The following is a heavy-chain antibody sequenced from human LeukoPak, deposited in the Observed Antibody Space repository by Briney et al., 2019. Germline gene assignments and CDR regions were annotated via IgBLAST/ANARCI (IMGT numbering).Heavy chain of an antibody. D-gene: IGHD3-10*01. J-gene: IGHJ4*02. V-gene: IGHV5-51*01. CDR2: IYPDNSAT. CDR3: ARHGTGSSYMTIDY. Sequence: GESLKISCKGSGYIFSTYWIGWVRQMPGKGLEWIAIIYPDNSATRYSPSFQGQVTISADKSVSTAYLQWSSLKASDTAMYYCARHGTGSSYMTIDYWGQGTLVTVSS. CDR1: GYIFSTYW.